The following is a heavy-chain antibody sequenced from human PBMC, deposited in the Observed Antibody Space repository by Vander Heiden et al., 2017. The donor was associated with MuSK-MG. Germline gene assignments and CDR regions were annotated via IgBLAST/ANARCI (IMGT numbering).Heavy chain of an antibody. CDR1: GYTFIDYY. Sequence: QVQLVQSGAEVKKPGASVKVSCKAPGYTFIDYYMHWVRQAPGQGLEWMGWIDPNSGDTNYTQKFQDWVTMTRDTSINTVYMEIRRLRSDDTAVYYCARAKARGTTGDWFDPWGQGTLVTVSS. CDR2: IDPNSGDT. CDR3: ARAKARGTTGDWFDP. J-gene: IGHJ5*02. D-gene: IGHD1-26*01. V-gene: IGHV1-2*04.